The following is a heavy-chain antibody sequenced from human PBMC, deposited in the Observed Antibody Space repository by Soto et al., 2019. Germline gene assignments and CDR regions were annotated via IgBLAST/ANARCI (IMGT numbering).Heavy chain of an antibody. Sequence: GGSLRLSCAASGFTFSSCAMHLVRQAPGKGLEWVALISYDGSNKYYADSVKGRFTISRDNSKNTLYLQMNSLRAEDTAVYYCARDKRDLRFLEWSYYFDYWGQGTLVTVSS. D-gene: IGHD3-3*01. J-gene: IGHJ4*02. V-gene: IGHV3-30-3*01. CDR2: ISYDGSNK. CDR1: GFTFSSCA. CDR3: ARDKRDLRFLEWSYYFDY.